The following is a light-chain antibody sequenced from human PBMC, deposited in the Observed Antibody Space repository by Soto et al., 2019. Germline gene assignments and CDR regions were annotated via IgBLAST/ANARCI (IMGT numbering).Light chain of an antibody. CDR2: EVS. J-gene: IGLJ1*01. V-gene: IGLV2-8*01. CDR1: SSDVGGYNY. Sequence: QSALTQPPSASGSPGQSVTISCTGTSSDVGGYNYVSWYQQHPGKAPKLMIYEVSKRPSGVPDRFSGPKSDNTAYLTVSGLQAEDEADYYCISYAGSDNFVFGTGTKLTVL. CDR3: ISYAGSDNFV.